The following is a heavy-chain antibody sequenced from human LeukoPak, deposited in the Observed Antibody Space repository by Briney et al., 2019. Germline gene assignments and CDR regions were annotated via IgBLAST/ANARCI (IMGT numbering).Heavy chain of an antibody. D-gene: IGHD3-10*01. CDR1: GYTFTSYY. J-gene: IGHJ5*02. V-gene: IGHV1-46*01. CDR3: ARGRTMVRGPFDP. Sequence: ASVKVSCKASGYTFTSYYMHWVRQAPGQGLEWMGIINTSGGSTSYAQKFQGRVTMTRDMSTSTVYMELSSLRSEDTAVYYCARGRTMVRGPFDPWGQGTLVTVSS. CDR2: INTSGGST.